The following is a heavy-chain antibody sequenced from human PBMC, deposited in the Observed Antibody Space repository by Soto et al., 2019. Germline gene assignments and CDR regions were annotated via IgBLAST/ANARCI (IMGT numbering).Heavy chain of an antibody. D-gene: IGHD3-10*01. CDR3: ARDEQLLVRGYFDY. V-gene: IGHV4-4*07. CDR2: IYSNWNT. J-gene: IGHJ4*02. CDR1: GGSISNRY. Sequence: SETLSLTCTVSGGSISNRYWSWIRQPAGKGLEWIGRIYSNWNTNYNPSLKGRVTISVDTSRNQLSLKLTSVTAADTAVYYCARDEQLLVRGYFDYWGQGALVTVS.